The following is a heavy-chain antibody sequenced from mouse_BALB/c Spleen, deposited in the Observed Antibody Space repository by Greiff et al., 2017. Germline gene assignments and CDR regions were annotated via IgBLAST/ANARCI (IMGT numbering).Heavy chain of an antibody. CDR2: ISSGGGST. D-gene: IGHD1-1*01. J-gene: IGHJ1*01. CDR1: GFAFSSYD. Sequence: EVKVVESGGGLVKPGGSLKLSCAASGFAFSSYDMSWVRQTPEKRLEWVAYISSGGGSTYYPDTVKGRFTISRDNAKNTLYLQMSSLKSEDTAMYYCARHTPYYYGSSYWYFDVWGAGTTVTVSS. V-gene: IGHV5-12-1*01. CDR3: ARHTPYYYGSSYWYFDV.